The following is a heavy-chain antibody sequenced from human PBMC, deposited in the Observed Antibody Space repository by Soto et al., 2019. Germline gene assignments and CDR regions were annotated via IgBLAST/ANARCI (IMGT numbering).Heavy chain of an antibody. CDR1: GGSISSYY. D-gene: IGHD6-19*01. CDR2: MSYIGST. Sequence: PSETLSLTCTVSGGSISSYYWGWIRQPPGKGLEWIGSMSYIGSTYYNPSLESRVTMSVDTSKNQFSLKLSSVTAADTAVYYCARPGSTTGWFYFDSWGPGFLVTVSS. CDR3: ARPGSTTGWFYFDS. J-gene: IGHJ4*02. V-gene: IGHV4-39*01.